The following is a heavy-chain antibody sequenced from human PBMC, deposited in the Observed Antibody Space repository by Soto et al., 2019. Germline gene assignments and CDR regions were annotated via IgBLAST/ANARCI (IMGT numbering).Heavy chain of an antibody. CDR1: GYNFPNHW. CDR2: IYPGDSDT. J-gene: IGHJ6*02. CDR3: ARPFGSGYAMDV. Sequence: GESLKISCKGSGYNFPNHWIAWVRQMPGKGLECMGLIYPGDSDTRYSPSFESQVTISADKSISTAFLQWSSLKASDTAMYYCARPFGSGYAMDVWGQGTTVTVSS. D-gene: IGHD6-19*01. V-gene: IGHV5-51*01.